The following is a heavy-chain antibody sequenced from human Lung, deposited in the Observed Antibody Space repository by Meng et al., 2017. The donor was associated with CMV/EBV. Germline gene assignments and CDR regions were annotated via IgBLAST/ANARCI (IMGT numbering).Heavy chain of an antibody. CDR1: GFMFSNYA. Sequence: SGFMFSNYARSWVSQAPGKRRGWIATIAGSDSAKYHADSVRRRFSISRNNSENTLWLQMNSLRAKDTAMYYCAKDYFSTTGFLDSWGQGTLVTVSS. CDR3: AKDYFSTTGFLDS. V-gene: IGHV3-23*01. D-gene: IGHD2/OR15-2a*01. CDR2: IAGSDSAK. J-gene: IGHJ4*02.